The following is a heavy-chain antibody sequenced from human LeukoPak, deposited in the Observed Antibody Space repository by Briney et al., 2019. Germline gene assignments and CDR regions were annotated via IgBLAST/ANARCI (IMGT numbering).Heavy chain of an antibody. V-gene: IGHV1-18*01. Sequence: ASVKVSCKASGYTFTSYGISWARQAPGQGLEWMGWISAYNGNTNYAQKLQGRVTMTTDTSTSTAYMELRSLRSDDTAVYYCARDSSGWYYYYYYYGMDVWGQGTTVTVSS. CDR2: ISAYNGNT. CDR1: GYTFTSYG. D-gene: IGHD6-19*01. J-gene: IGHJ6*02. CDR3: ARDSSGWYYYYYYYGMDV.